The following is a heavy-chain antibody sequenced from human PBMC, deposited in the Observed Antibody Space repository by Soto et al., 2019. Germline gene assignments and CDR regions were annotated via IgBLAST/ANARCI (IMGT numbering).Heavy chain of an antibody. CDR2: LWRDGSKV. Sequence: LXLSCAPSGFTFSAYDMHWCLQAPGKRLEWVAVLWRDGSKVYYADSVKGRFTISRDNSKNTLYLEMNSLRVEDTAVYYCARDGTGWTGGDHWGQGTLVTVSS. V-gene: IGHV3-33*01. CDR3: ARDGTGWTGGDH. J-gene: IGHJ4*02. CDR1: GFTFSAYD. D-gene: IGHD6-19*01.